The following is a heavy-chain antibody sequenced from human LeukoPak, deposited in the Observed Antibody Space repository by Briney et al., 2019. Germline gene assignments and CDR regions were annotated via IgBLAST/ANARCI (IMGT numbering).Heavy chain of an antibody. D-gene: IGHD3-10*01. CDR2: ISGSGGST. Sequence: GGSLRLSCAASGFTFSSYAMSWVRQAPGKGLEWVSAISGSGGSTYYADSVKGRFTISRDNSKNTLYLKMNSLRAEDTAVYYCARSYGSGTPGKYGMDVWGKGTTVTVSS. CDR3: ARSYGSGTPGKYGMDV. J-gene: IGHJ6*04. V-gene: IGHV3-23*01. CDR1: GFTFSSYA.